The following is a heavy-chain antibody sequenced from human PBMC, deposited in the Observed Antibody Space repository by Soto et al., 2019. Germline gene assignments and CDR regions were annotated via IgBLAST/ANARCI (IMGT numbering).Heavy chain of an antibody. CDR1: GGTFSTFP. J-gene: IGHJ4*02. D-gene: IGHD1-7*01. CDR3: ARDRTGTTLGYFDY. V-gene: IGHV1-69*12. CDR2: ILPVSGTT. Sequence: QVQLVQSGAEVKKPGSSVKVSCKSSGGTFSTFPINWVRQAPGQGLEWMGAILPVSGTTNYAQKFQGRVTYSADESTNTAYMEVSSLRSDYTAVYYCARDRTGTTLGYFDYWGQGTRVTVSS.